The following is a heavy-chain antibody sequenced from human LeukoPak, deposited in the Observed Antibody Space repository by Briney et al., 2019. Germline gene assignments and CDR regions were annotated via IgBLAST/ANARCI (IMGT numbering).Heavy chain of an antibody. CDR1: GFTFSNYA. J-gene: IGHJ4*02. V-gene: IGHV3-30-3*01. CDR2: ISYDGSNK. D-gene: IGHD5-18*01. Sequence: GRSLRLSCAASGFTFSNYAMYWVRQAPVKGLEWVAVISYDGSNKDYADSVKGRFTISRDSSRNTLYLQMDSLGAEDTAVYYCARDPVSTAMPNYWGQGTLVTVSS. CDR3: ARDPVSTAMPNY.